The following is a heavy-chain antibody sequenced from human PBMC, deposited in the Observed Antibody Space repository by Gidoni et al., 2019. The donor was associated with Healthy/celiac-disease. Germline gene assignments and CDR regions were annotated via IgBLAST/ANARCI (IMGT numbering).Heavy chain of an antibody. J-gene: IGHJ6*02. CDR1: GCTFTSYY. D-gene: IGHD6-19*01. CDR3: ASQAVAGEYYYYGMDV. CDR2: INPSGGST. V-gene: IGHV1-46*03. Sequence: QVQLVQSGAEVKKPGASVKVSCKASGCTFTSYYMHWVRQAPGPGLEWLGIINPSGGSTSYEQKFQGRVTMTRDTSTSTVYMELSSLRSEDTAVYYCASQAVAGEYYYYGMDVWGQGTTVTVSS.